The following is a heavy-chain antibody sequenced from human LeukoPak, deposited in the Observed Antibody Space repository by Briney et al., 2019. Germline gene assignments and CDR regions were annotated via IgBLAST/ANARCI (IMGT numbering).Heavy chain of an antibody. CDR2: IITSGGAT. V-gene: IGHV1-46*03. CDR1: GYTFTSYY. D-gene: IGHD2-21*01. CDR3: ARCRLQPVNAAFDI. J-gene: IGHJ3*02. Sequence: ASVKVSCKASGYTFTSYYLHWVRQAPGQGLEWMGIIITSGGATQYAQKFQGRVSMTRDTSTSTVYMDLSSLRSEDTAVYYCARCRLQPVNAAFDIWGQATMVSVSP.